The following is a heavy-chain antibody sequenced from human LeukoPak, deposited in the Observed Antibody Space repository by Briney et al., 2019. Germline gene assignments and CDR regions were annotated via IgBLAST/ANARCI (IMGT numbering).Heavy chain of an antibody. V-gene: IGHV4-30-4*08. D-gene: IGHD6-6*01. CDR2: IYYSEST. Sequence: SQTLSLTCTVSGGSISRGDYYWSWIRQPPGKGREWIGYIYYSESTYYNPSLKSRVTISVDTSKNQISLKLSSVTAADTAAYYCAREALEYSTYYYYYYYMDVWGKGTTVTVSS. CDR1: GGSISRGDYY. CDR3: AREALEYSTYYYYYYYMDV. J-gene: IGHJ6*03.